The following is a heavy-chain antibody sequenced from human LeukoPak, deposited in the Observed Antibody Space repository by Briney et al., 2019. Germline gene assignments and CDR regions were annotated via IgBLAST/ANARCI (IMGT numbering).Heavy chain of an antibody. D-gene: IGHD3-10*01. Sequence: SETLSLTCTVSGASISSGTYSWSWIRQPPGEGLEWIGYIYHTGSTYYNPSLKGRVTISVDRSKNQFSLNLNFVTAADTALYYCARGDGPGSGRWFDPWGRGTLITVSS. CDR3: ARGDGPGSGRWFDP. J-gene: IGHJ5*02. CDR1: GASISSGTYS. CDR2: IYHTGST. V-gene: IGHV4-30-2*01.